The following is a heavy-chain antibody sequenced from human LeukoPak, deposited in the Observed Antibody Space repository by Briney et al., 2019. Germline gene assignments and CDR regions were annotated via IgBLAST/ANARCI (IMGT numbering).Heavy chain of an antibody. CDR2: IVPIFGTA. Sequence: GASVKVSCKASGGTFSSNAISWVRQAPGQGLEWMGGIVPIFGTAKYAQKFQGRVTTTADESTSTVYMELSRLRSEDTAVYYCARDSSEFRSLIPHWGQGTLVTVSS. CDR1: GGTFSSNA. V-gene: IGHV1-69*13. CDR3: ARDSSEFRSLIPH. D-gene: IGHD2-21*01. J-gene: IGHJ1*01.